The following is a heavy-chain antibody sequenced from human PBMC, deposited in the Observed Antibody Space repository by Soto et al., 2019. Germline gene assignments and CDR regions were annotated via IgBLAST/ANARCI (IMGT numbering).Heavy chain of an antibody. D-gene: IGHD5-12*01. Sequence: SETLSLTCTVSGGSISSGGYYWSWIRQHPGKGLEWIGYIYYSGSTYYNPSLKSRVTISVDTSKNQFSLKLSSVTAADTAVYYCARDRSRGIRATDYYYGMDVWGQGATVTVSS. CDR3: ARDRSRGIRATDYYYGMDV. J-gene: IGHJ6*02. V-gene: IGHV4-31*03. CDR2: IYYSGST. CDR1: GGSISSGGYY.